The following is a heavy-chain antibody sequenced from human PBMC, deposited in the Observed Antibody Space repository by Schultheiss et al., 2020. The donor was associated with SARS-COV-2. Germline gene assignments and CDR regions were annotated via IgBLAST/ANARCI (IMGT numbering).Heavy chain of an antibody. Sequence: GGSLRLSCAASGFTVSSNYMSWVRQAPGKGLEWVSAISGSGGSTYYADSVKGRFTISRDNSKNTLYLQMNSLRAEDTAVYYCARNEIVGATLGKFDPWGQGTLVTVSS. J-gene: IGHJ5*02. CDR2: ISGSGGST. CDR1: GFTVSSNY. D-gene: IGHD1-26*01. V-gene: IGHV3-66*01. CDR3: ARNEIVGATLGKFDP.